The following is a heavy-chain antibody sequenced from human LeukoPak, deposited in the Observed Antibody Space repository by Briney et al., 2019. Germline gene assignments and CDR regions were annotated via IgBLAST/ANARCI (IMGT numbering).Heavy chain of an antibody. CDR1: GGPFSGYY. CDR3: ARKGVSDLYYFDS. Sequence: SETLSLTCAVYGGPFSGYYWSWIRQPPGKGLEWIGEINHSGSTNYNPSLKSRVTISVDTSKNQISLKLRSVTAADTAVYYCARKGVSDLYYFDSWGQGTLVTVSS. V-gene: IGHV4-34*01. D-gene: IGHD3-16*01. CDR2: INHSGST. J-gene: IGHJ4*02.